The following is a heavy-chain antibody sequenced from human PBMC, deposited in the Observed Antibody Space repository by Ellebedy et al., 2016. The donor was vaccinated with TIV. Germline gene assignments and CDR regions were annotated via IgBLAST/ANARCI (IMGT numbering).Heavy chain of an antibody. CDR2: ISYDGRNK. CDR3: AGGYFLTTNAFAI. CDR1: GFTFNRHA. D-gene: IGHD5-12*01. V-gene: IGHV3-30*01. J-gene: IGHJ3*02. Sequence: GGSLRLSCAASGFTFNRHAMHWVRQAPGKGLEWVAVISYDGRNKDYADSVKGRFTISRDNSRNTLSLQMNSLRAEDTALYYCAGGYFLTTNAFAIWGQGTMVTVSS.